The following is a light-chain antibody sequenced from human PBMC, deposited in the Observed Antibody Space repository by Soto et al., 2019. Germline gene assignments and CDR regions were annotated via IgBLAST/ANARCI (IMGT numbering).Light chain of an antibody. CDR1: ESLEYSNGNNY. V-gene: IGKV2-24*01. CDR2: RVS. CDR3: MQGTLWWT. J-gene: IGKJ1*01. Sequence: IVMTQTPLSLSVTLGQPAAISCRSSESLEYSNGNNYLSWYHQRPGQPPRLLIHRVSNRFSGVQERFSGSGAGTDFTLEISRVEAEDVGIYYCMQGTLWWTFGQGTKVEI.